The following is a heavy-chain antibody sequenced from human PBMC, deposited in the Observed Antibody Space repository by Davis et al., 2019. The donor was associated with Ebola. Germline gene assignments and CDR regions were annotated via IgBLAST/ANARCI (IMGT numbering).Heavy chain of an antibody. Sequence: ASVKVSCKASGYTFTSYAMHWVRQAPGQRLQWMGWINAGNGNTKYSQKFQGRVTMTTDTSTSTAYMEVGSLRSDDTAVYYCSRAQFPTTSDHWGQGTLVTVSS. D-gene: IGHD1-1*01. V-gene: IGHV1-3*01. CDR2: INAGNGNT. CDR1: GYTFTSYA. J-gene: IGHJ4*02. CDR3: SRAQFPTTSDH.